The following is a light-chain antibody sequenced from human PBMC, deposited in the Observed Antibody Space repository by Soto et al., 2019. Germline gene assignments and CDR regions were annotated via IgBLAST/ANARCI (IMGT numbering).Light chain of an antibody. J-gene: IGKJ5*01. Sequence: VMMAQSPLSLPVTLGQPASISCSSSQGLVYSDGDTYFSWFQQRPGQSPRRLLSQVSNRDSGVPDRFSGSGSGTDFTLKISSVEADDVAVYYCMQNTHWPITFGQGTRLEIK. V-gene: IGKV2-30*01. CDR2: QVS. CDR1: QGLVYSDGDTY. CDR3: MQNTHWPIT.